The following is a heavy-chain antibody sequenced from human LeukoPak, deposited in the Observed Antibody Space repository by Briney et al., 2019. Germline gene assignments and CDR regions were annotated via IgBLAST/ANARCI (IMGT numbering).Heavy chain of an antibody. V-gene: IGHV4-34*01. J-gene: IGHJ5*02. Sequence: SETLSLTCAVYGGSFSGYYWSWIRQPPGKGLEWIGEINHSGSTNYNPSLKSRVTISVDTSKNQLSLKLSSVTAADTAVYYCARGLNGCTNGVCYVANWFDPWGQGTLVTVSS. CDR2: INHSGST. CDR3: ARGLNGCTNGVCYVANWFDP. CDR1: GGSFSGYY. D-gene: IGHD2-8*01.